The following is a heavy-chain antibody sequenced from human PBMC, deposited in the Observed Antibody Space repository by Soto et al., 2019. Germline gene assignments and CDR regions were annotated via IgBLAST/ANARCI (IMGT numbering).Heavy chain of an antibody. CDR2: IYYSGST. D-gene: IGHD6-13*01. CDR1: GGSISSYY. CDR3: ARTYCTTIACQAHGIDV. J-gene: IGHJ6*02. Sequence: SETLSLTCTVSGGSISSYYWSWIRQPPGKGLEWIGYIYYSGSTNYNPSLKSRVTISVDTSKNQFSLKLSSVTAADTAVYFCARTYCTTIACQAHGIDVWGHGTTVTVSS. V-gene: IGHV4-59*01.